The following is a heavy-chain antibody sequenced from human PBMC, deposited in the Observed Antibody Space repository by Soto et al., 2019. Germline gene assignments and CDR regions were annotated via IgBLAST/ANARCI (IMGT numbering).Heavy chain of an antibody. CDR3: ARGGQLNYYYYYGMDV. V-gene: IGHV3-9*01. Sequence: PGGSVRLSCXASGFTFDDYAMHWVRQAPGKGLEWVSGISWNSGSIGYADSVKGRFTISRDNAKNSLYLQMNSLRAEGTALYYCARGGQLNYYYYYGMDVWGQGTTVTVSS. J-gene: IGHJ6*02. CDR1: GFTFDDYA. D-gene: IGHD5-18*01. CDR2: ISWNSGSI.